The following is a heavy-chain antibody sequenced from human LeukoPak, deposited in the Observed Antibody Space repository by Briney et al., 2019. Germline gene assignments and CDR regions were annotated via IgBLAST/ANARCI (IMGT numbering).Heavy chain of an antibody. Sequence: GGSLRLSCAASGFTFSNYWMHWVRQAPGKGLVWVSRISPDGSSTTYADSVKGRFTISRDNAKNSLYLQMNSLRAEDTAVYYCARPLYSYGNYYFDYWGQGTLVTVSS. CDR3: ARPLYSYGNYYFDY. D-gene: IGHD5-18*01. V-gene: IGHV3-74*01. CDR2: ISPDGSST. J-gene: IGHJ4*02. CDR1: GFTFSNYW.